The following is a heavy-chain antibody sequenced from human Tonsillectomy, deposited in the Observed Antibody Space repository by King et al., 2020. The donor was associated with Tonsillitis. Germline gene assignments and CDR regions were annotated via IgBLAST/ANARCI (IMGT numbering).Heavy chain of an antibody. CDR3: ARSSSWYGVF. J-gene: IGHJ4*02. V-gene: IGHV4-39*01. D-gene: IGHD6-13*01. CDR1: SDSISGSSHY. Sequence: QLQESGPGLVRPSETLSLTCTVSSDSISGSSHYWDWIRQPPGKGLEWIGNIYHSRSTYYNPSLKSRVTISVDTSKNQFSLKLSSVTAADTAVYYCARSSSWYGVFWGQGTLVTVSS. CDR2: IYHSRST.